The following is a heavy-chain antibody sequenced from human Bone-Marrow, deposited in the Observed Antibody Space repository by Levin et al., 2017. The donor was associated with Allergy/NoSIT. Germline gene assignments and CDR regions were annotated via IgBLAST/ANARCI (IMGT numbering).Heavy chain of an antibody. CDR1: GFTFSSYA. Sequence: SCAASGFTFSSYAMHWVRQAPGKGLEWVAVISYDGSNKYYADSVKGRFTISRDNSKNTLYLQMNSLRAEDTAVYYCARDRHSSSSFYYGMDVWGQGTTVTVSS. CDR3: ARDRHSSSSFYYGMDV. V-gene: IGHV3-30-3*01. D-gene: IGHD6-6*01. CDR2: ISYDGSNK. J-gene: IGHJ6*02.